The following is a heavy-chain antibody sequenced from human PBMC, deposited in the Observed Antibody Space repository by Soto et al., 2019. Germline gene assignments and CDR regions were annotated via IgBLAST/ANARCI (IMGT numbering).Heavy chain of an antibody. V-gene: IGHV3-23*01. CDR2: IAKSGGSA. CDR1: GITFDYYA. Sequence: EVQLLESGGGLVQPGGSLRLSCATSGITFDYYAMNWVRQAPGKGLEWVAGIAKSGGSAHYAGSVKGRFTISRDNSKNTLFLEMNSLRAEDTALYYCVKAAKYYDTSGFYYYPDYWGQGTLVTVSS. J-gene: IGHJ4*02. D-gene: IGHD3-22*01. CDR3: VKAAKYYDTSGFYYYPDY.